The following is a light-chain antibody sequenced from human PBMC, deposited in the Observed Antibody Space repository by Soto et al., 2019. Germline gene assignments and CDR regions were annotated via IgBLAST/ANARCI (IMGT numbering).Light chain of an antibody. CDR2: EAS. J-gene: IGKJ4*01. CDR1: QSVSTY. Sequence: EIVLTQSPATLSLSPGERATLSCRASQSVSTYLAWYQQKPGQSPRLLIYEASNRATGIPARFSGSGSGTDFTLTITSLEPEDFAVYYCQQCTSWPALSFGGGTKVEIK. CDR3: QQCTSWPALS. V-gene: IGKV3-11*01.